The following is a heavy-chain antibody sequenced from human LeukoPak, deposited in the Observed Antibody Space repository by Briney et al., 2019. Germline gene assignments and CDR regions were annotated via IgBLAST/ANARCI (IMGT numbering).Heavy chain of an antibody. CDR2: IHYSGST. Sequence: SETLSLTCNVSGGSISSYYWSWIRQPPGKGLEYIAYIHYSGSTNYNPSLKSRVTISVDTSKNQFSLKLSSVTAADTAVYYCARGCSGGSCQGRSYYYYYYYMDVWGKGTTVTVSS. CDR3: ARGCSGGSCQGRSYYYYYYYMDV. J-gene: IGHJ6*03. D-gene: IGHD2-15*01. V-gene: IGHV4-59*12. CDR1: GGSISSYY.